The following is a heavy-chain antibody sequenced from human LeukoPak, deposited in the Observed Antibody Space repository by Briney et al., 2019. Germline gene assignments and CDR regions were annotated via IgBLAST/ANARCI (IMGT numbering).Heavy chain of an antibody. J-gene: IGHJ4*02. V-gene: IGHV3-23*01. CDR3: ARSLGDSWCLES. CDR2: ITGSGDNT. D-gene: IGHD2-21*02. Sequence: PGGSLRLSCAGSGFTFSSHAMSWVRQAPGKGLEWVSGITGSGDNTYYADSVRGRFTISRDNAKNTLFLQMNSLRAEDTAVYYCARSLGDSWCLESWGQGTLVTVSS. CDR1: GFTFSSHA.